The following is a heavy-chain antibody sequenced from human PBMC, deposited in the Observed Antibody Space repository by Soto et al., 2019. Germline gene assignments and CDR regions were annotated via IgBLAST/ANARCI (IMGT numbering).Heavy chain of an antibody. Sequence: GGSLRLSCAASGFTFSRYAMHWVRQAPGKGLEWVAVISFDKSNEYYADSVKGRFTISRDNSKNTLYLQMNSLRPEDTAVYYCMRNPYWTCCARDALDVWGQGTTVTVSS. CDR3: MRNPYWTCCARDALDV. CDR2: ISFDKSNE. D-gene: IGHD2-21*01. J-gene: IGHJ6*02. V-gene: IGHV3-30*04. CDR1: GFTFSRYA.